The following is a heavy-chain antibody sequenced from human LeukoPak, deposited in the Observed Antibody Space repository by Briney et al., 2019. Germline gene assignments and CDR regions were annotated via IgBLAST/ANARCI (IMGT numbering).Heavy chain of an antibody. D-gene: IGHD6-19*01. CDR3: ARDRSEDGSGWLDC. CDR1: GFTFSSYE. Sequence: GGSLRLSCAASGFTFSSYEMNWVRQAPGKGLEWVSYISSSGSTIYYADSVKGRFTISRDNAKNSLYLQMNSLRAEDTAVYYCARDRSEDGSGWLDCWGQGTLVTVPS. J-gene: IGHJ4*02. V-gene: IGHV3-48*03. CDR2: ISSSGSTI.